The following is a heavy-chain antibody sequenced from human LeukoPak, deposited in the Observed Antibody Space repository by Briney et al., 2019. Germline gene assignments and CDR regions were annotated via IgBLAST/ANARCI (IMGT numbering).Heavy chain of an antibody. D-gene: IGHD1-26*01. CDR1: GFTFSSYA. Sequence: GGSLRLSCAASGFTFSSYAMSWVRQAPGKGLEWVSTISGSGGSTYYADSVKGRFTISRDNSKNTLYLQMNSLRAGDTAVYYCAKVVGATTRGYFDYWGQGTLVTVSS. CDR2: ISGSGGST. V-gene: IGHV3-23*01. J-gene: IGHJ4*02. CDR3: AKVVGATTRGYFDY.